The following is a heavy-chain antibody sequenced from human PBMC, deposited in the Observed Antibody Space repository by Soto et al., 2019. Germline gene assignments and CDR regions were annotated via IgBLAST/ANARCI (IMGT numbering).Heavy chain of an antibody. CDR1: GVTFSSYG. Sequence: GGSLRLSCAASGVTFSSYGMHCVRQAPGKGLEWVTFISHDSSNIYYADSVKGRFSFSRDNSKNTLYLQMNSLRAEDTAVYYCAKDHSSGWHCFDYWGQGTLVTVSS. J-gene: IGHJ4*02. D-gene: IGHD6-19*01. CDR2: ISHDSSNI. CDR3: AKDHSSGWHCFDY. V-gene: IGHV3-30*18.